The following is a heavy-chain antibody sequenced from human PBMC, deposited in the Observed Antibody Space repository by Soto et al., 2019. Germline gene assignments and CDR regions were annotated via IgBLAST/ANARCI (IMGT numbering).Heavy chain of an antibody. CDR2: IWYDGSNK. D-gene: IGHD7-27*01. Sequence: QPGGSLRLSCAVSGFTFSSYGMHWVRQAPGKGLEWVAVIWYDGSNKYYADSVKGRFTISRDDSKNTLYLQLNSLRAEDTAVYYCARETGGPLYGMDVWGQGTTVTVSS. CDR1: GFTFSSYG. V-gene: IGHV3-33*01. CDR3: ARETGGPLYGMDV. J-gene: IGHJ6*02.